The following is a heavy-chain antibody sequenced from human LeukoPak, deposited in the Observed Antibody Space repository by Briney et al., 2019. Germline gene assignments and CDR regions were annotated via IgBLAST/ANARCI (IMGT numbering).Heavy chain of an antibody. J-gene: IGHJ4*02. CDR3: ARSPGGLFDY. CDR1: GGSVNDYY. D-gene: IGHD3-16*01. Sequence: WETLSLTCTVSGGSVNDYYWNWIRQPPGKGLEWIGYIYYSGSTNYNPSLKSRVTVSVDTSKNQFSLKLSSVTAADTAVYYCARSPGGLFDYWGQGTLVTVSS. CDR2: IYYSGST. V-gene: IGHV4-59*02.